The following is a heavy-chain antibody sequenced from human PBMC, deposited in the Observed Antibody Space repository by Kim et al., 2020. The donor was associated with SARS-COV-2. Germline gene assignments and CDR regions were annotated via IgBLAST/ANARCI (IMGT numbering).Heavy chain of an antibody. CDR2: ISSSGDST. J-gene: IGHJ4*01. CDR1: GFTIRSYA. D-gene: IGHD5-18*01. CDR3: ASGYSYAYVKAFDC. V-gene: IGHV3-23*01. Sequence: GGSLRLSCGGSGFTIRSYAMNWVRQAPGKGLEWLSDISSSGDSTHYADSVKGRFTISRDNSKNTLYLQMNSLSAEDTAVYYCASGYSYAYVKAFDCWGHGTLVTVSS.